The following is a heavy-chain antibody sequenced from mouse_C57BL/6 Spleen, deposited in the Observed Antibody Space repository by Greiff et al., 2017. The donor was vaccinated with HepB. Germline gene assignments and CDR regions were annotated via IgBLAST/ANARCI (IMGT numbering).Heavy chain of an antibody. CDR1: GYAFTNYL. CDR2: INPGSGGT. J-gene: IGHJ3*01. V-gene: IGHV1-54*01. Sequence: QVQLKESGAELVRPGTSVKVSCKASGYAFTNYLIEWVKQRPGQGLEWIGVINPGSGGTNYNEKFKGKATLTADKSSSTAYMQLSSLTSEDSAVYFCALYGYEGGSWFAYWGQGTLVTVSA. CDR3: ALYGYEGGSWFAY. D-gene: IGHD2-2*01.